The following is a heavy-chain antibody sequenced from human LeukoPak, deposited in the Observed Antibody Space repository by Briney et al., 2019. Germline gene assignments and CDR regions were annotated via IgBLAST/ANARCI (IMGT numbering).Heavy chain of an antibody. D-gene: IGHD2-2*01. CDR2: MNQDGSTK. CDR1: GFTFSDSW. J-gene: IGHJ6*02. V-gene: IGHV3-7*01. CDR3: ATYAHWVAGDV. Sequence: GGPLRLSCAASGFTFSDSWMSWVRQAPGKGLEWVANMNQDGSTKGYVDSVKGRFTISRDNARNSLYLQMSSLRPEDTAVYYCATYAHWVAGDVWGQGTTVTVSS.